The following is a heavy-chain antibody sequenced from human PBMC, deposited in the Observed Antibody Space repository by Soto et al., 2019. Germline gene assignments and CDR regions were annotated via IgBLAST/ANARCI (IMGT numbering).Heavy chain of an antibody. CDR1: GFIFYDYA. Sequence: GGYLRLSCATSGFIFYDYAITWVRQVPGKGLEWVSGMSGRGGRGFYAESLKGRFTMSRDNSKSTAYLQMTNLGVEDTAIYYCAKPSQQGDYMGLFDSWGQGARVTVSA. CDR2: MSGRGGRG. J-gene: IGHJ4*02. CDR3: AKPSQQGDYMGLFDS. V-gene: IGHV3-23*01. D-gene: IGHD4-17*01.